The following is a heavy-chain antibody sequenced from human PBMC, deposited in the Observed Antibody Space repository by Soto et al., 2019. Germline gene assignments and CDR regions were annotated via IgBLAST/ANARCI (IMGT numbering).Heavy chain of an antibody. Sequence: XETLSLTFTVSGASISGFYWSWMRKSAGKGLEWIGRIYATGTTDYNPSLKSRVMMSVDTSKKQFSLKLRSVTAADTAVYYCVRDGTKTLRDWFDPWGQGISVTVSS. J-gene: IGHJ5*02. CDR1: GASISGFY. V-gene: IGHV4-4*07. CDR2: IYATGTT. D-gene: IGHD1-1*01. CDR3: VRDGTKTLRDWFDP.